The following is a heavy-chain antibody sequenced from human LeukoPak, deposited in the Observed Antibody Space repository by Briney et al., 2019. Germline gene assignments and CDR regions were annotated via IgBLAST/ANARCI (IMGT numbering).Heavy chain of an antibody. V-gene: IGHV4-59*01. D-gene: IGHD3-16*02. CDR1: GGSISSYY. CDR2: IYYSGST. Sequence: SETLSLTCTVSGGSISSYYWSWIRQPPGKGLEWIGYIYYSGSTNYNPSLKSRVTISVDTSKNQFSLKLSSVTAADTAVYYCARGEYDYVWGSYRYNPYFDYWGQGTLVAASS. J-gene: IGHJ4*02. CDR3: ARGEYDYVWGSYRYNPYFDY.